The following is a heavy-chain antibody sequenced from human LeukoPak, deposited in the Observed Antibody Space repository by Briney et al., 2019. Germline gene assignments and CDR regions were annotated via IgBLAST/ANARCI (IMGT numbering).Heavy chain of an antibody. D-gene: IGHD4-23*01. CDR2: IASDGSST. CDR3: ARGRPHGNDY. Sequence: GGSLRLSCAAYGFTFSSYWMNWVRQAPGKGLVWVSRIASDGSSTTYADSVKGRFSISRDNAKNTLYLQMNSLRVEDTAVYYCARGRPHGNDYWGQGTLVTVSS. CDR1: GFTFSSYW. J-gene: IGHJ4*02. V-gene: IGHV3-74*01.